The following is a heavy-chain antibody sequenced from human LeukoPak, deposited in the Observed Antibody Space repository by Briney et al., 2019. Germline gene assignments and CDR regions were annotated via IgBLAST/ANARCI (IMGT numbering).Heavy chain of an antibody. CDR3: ARGRYCSADICSGGDAFDI. CDR1: GGSLISTTYY. V-gene: IGHV4-61*02. Sequence: SETLSLTCAVSGGSLISTTYYWSWIRQPAGKGLEWIGRIYTRGSTNYNPSLKSRVTMSVDTSKNQFSLKLSSVTAADTAVYYCARGRYCSADICSGGDAFDIWGQGTMVSVSS. J-gene: IGHJ3*02. D-gene: IGHD2-15*01. CDR2: IYTRGST.